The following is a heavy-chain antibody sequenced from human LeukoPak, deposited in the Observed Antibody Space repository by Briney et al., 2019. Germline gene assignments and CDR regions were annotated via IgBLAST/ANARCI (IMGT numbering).Heavy chain of an antibody. V-gene: IGHV3-21*01. D-gene: IGHD2-15*01. CDR3: ARAGGLYCSGGSCYFY. CDR2: ISSSSGYI. J-gene: IGHJ4*02. CDR1: GFTFSSYS. Sequence: GGSLRLSCAASGFTFSSYSMNWVRQAPGKGLEWVSSISSSSGYIYYADSVKGRFTISRDNAKNSLYLQMNSLRAEDTAVYYCARAGGLYCSGGSCYFYWGQGTLVTVSS.